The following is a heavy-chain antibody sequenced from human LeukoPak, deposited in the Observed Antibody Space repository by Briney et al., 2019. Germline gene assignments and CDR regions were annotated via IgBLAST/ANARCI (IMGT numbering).Heavy chain of an antibody. V-gene: IGHV3-30-3*01. J-gene: IGHJ4*02. CDR1: GFTFSSYA. D-gene: IGHD2-2*01. CDR2: ISYDGSNK. Sequence: PGGSLRLSCAASGFTFSSYAMHWVRQAPGKGLEWVAVISYDGSNKYYADSVKGRFTISRDNSKNTLYLQMNSLRAEDTAVYYCARDAPYCSSTSCFFDYWGQGTLVTVSS. CDR3: ARDAPYCSSTSCFFDY.